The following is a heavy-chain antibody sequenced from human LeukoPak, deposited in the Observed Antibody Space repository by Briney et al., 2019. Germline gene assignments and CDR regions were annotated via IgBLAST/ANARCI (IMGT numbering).Heavy chain of an antibody. J-gene: IGHJ4*02. V-gene: IGHV1-69*13. CDR3: ASPGYSSSWSPYYFDY. CDR1: GGTFSSYA. D-gene: IGHD6-13*01. CDR2: IIPIFGTA. Sequence: ASVKVSCKASGGTFSSYAISWVRQAPGQGIEWMGGIIPIFGTANYAQKFQGRVTITADESTSTAYMELSSLRSEDTAVYYCASPGYSSSWSPYYFDYWGQGTLVTVSS.